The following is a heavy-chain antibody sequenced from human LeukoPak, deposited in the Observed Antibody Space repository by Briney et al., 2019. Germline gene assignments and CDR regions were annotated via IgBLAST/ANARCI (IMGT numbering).Heavy chain of an antibody. J-gene: IGHJ4*02. CDR3: AKTGYYYASGSYYNFDY. D-gene: IGHD3-10*01. CDR1: GFTFSNYA. Sequence: GGSLRLSCAASGFTFSNYAMSWVRQAPEKGLEWVSTISGSGGNTYYAASVKGRFTISKDNSKNTLFLQMNGLRAEDTAVYYCAKTGYYYASGSYYNFDYWGQGTLVTVSS. V-gene: IGHV3-23*01. CDR2: ISGSGGNT.